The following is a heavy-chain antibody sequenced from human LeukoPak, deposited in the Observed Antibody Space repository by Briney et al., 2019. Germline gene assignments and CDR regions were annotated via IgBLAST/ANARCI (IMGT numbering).Heavy chain of an antibody. CDR1: VFTFTNTW. V-gene: IGHV3-15*01. Sequence: GGSLRLSCVASVFTFTNTWMSWVRQAPGKGLEWVGRLKSNRDGGTTDYAAPVEGRFSISRDDSRNTLFLQMDSLKTDDTAVYFCTTGPEPAAMVFDFWGQGTLVTVSS. D-gene: IGHD2-2*01. CDR3: TTGPEPAAMVFDF. CDR2: LKSNRDGGTT. J-gene: IGHJ4*02.